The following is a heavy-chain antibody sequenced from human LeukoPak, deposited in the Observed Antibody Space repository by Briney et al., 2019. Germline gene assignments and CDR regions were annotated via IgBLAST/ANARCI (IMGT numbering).Heavy chain of an antibody. CDR3: ARDGAARPPYYYYYYMDV. J-gene: IGHJ6*03. Sequence: PGGSLRLSCAASGFTFSSYSMNWVRQAPGKGLEWVSSISSSSSYIYYADSVKGRFTTSRDNAKNSLYLQMNSLRAEDTAVYYCARDGAARPPYYYYYYMDVWGKGTTVTVSS. D-gene: IGHD6-6*01. CDR2: ISSSSSYI. CDR1: GFTFSSYS. V-gene: IGHV3-21*01.